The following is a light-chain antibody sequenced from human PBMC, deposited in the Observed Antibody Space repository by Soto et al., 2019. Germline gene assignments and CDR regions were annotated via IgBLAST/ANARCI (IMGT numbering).Light chain of an antibody. V-gene: IGLV2-11*01. J-gene: IGLJ1*01. CDR3: CSYAGGSHV. CDR2: DVS. CDR1: SSDVGGYNY. Sequence: QSALTQPRSVSGSPGQSVAISCTGTSSDVGGYNYVSWYQQHPGKAPKLMIYDVSKRPSGVPDRFSGSKSGNTASLTISGLQAEDEADYYCCSYAGGSHVFGPGTKVTVL.